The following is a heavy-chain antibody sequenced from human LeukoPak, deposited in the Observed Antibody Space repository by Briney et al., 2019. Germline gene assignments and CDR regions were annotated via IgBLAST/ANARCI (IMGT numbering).Heavy chain of an antibody. J-gene: IGHJ4*02. CDR1: GYTSNRFA. V-gene: IGHV3-23*01. CDR3: AKSLGVGGYTRYKGFVQ. Sequence: GGSLRLSRAASGYTSNRFAMHWVRHAPGKGREWVSNISVSDGSSHYAHLVWGGFTMSRDNSKNTLHLQMNSLRAEDTAVYYCAKSLGVGGYTRYKGFVQWGEGTLVTVSS. CDR2: ISVSDGSS. D-gene: IGHD3-16*02.